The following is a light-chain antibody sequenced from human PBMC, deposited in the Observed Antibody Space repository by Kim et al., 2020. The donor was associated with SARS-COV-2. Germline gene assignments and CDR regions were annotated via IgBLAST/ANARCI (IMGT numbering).Light chain of an antibody. J-gene: IGLJ1*01. CDR1: TSDVGGYNH. V-gene: IGLV2-11*03. Sequence: QSVTISCTGTTSDVGGYNHVSWYHQHPGKAPKLMIYDVSMRPSGVPDRFSGSKSVNTASLTISGLQTEDESDYYCCSYAGSYTFLVFGTGTKVTVL. CDR3: CSYAGSYTFLV. CDR2: DVS.